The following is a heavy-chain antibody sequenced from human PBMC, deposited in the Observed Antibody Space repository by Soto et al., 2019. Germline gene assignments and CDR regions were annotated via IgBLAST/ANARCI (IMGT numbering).Heavy chain of an antibody. CDR3: PKANLHGRGFQDY. Sequence: EVQLLESGGGLVQPGGSLRLSCAASGFTFSTYAMSLVRQAPGKGLEWVSIITNSGAGTYYADSVKGRLTISRDNSKNTLYLHMNSLRAEDTAVYYCPKANLHGRGFQDYWSQGTLVTVSS. D-gene: IGHD2-15*01. CDR2: ITNSGAGT. CDR1: GFTFSTYA. V-gene: IGHV3-23*01. J-gene: IGHJ4*02.